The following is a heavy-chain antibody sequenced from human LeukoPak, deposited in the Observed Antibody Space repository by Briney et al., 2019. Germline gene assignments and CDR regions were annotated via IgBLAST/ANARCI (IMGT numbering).Heavy chain of an antibody. CDR3: AKDSLSSGYSYGFNRYFDY. D-gene: IGHD5-18*01. J-gene: IGHJ4*02. CDR1: GFTFSSYG. CDR2: IWYDGSNK. Sequence: GGSLRLSCAASGFTFSSYGMHWVRQAPGKGLEWVAVIWYDGSNKYYADSVKGRFTISRDSSKNTLYLQMNSLRAEDTAVYYRAKDSLSSGYSYGFNRYFDYWGQGTLVTVSS. V-gene: IGHV3-33*06.